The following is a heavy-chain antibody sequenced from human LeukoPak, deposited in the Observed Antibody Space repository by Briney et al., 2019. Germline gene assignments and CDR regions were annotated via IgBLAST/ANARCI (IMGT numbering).Heavy chain of an antibody. J-gene: IGHJ1*01. Sequence: GGSLRLSCAASGFTFSDSYMTWIRQAPGKGLEWVSYISNSGSSIYYADSVKGRFTTSRDNAKSSLYLQMNSLRAEDTAVYYCAKEIYGDSTGGRFQQWGQGTLVTVSS. V-gene: IGHV3-11*01. CDR1: GFTFSDSY. CDR2: ISNSGSSI. D-gene: IGHD4-17*01. CDR3: AKEIYGDSTGGRFQQ.